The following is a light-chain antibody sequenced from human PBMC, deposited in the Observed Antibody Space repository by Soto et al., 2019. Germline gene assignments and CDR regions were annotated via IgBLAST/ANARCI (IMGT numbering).Light chain of an antibody. CDR1: QDIRSH. CDR3: QQYGTSPRT. V-gene: IGKV3-20*01. CDR2: DAS. Sequence: ENVLTQSPGTLSLYPGERVTLSCRASQDIRSHLAWYQQKPGQAPRLLIFDASSRATGIPDRFSGSGSGTDFTLSISRLEPEDFAVYYCQQYGTSPRTFGQGTNVDIK. J-gene: IGKJ1*01.